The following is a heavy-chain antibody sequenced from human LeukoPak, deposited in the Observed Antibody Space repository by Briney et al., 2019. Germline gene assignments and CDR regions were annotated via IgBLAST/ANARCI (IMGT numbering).Heavy chain of an antibody. CDR1: GFTFSSYS. CDR2: ISSSSSYI. J-gene: IGHJ4*02. Sequence: GGSLRLSCAASGFTFSSYSMNWVRQAPGKGLEWVSSISSSSSYIYYADSVKGRFTISRDNSKNTVYLQMNSLRAEDTAVYYCAKFGPGSYCSTSSCWGFFDYWGQGTLVTVSS. D-gene: IGHD2-2*01. V-gene: IGHV3-21*04. CDR3: AKFGPGSYCSTSSCWGFFDY.